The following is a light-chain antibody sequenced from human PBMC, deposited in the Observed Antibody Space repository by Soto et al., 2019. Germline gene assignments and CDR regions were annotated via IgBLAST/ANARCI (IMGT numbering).Light chain of an antibody. Sequence: DIVMTQSPDSLAVSLGERATINCKSSQSVLYSSNNKNYLAWYQQKPGQPPKLLIYWASTRESGVTDRFSGSGSRTDFTLTISSLQAEDVAVYYCQQYYSTPVTFGPGTKVDIK. CDR2: WAS. V-gene: IGKV4-1*01. CDR3: QQYYSTPVT. CDR1: QSVLYSSNNKNY. J-gene: IGKJ3*01.